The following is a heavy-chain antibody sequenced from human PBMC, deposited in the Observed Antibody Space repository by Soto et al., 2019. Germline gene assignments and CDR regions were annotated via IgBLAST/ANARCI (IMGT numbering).Heavy chain of an antibody. CDR1: GGSISSYY. D-gene: IGHD3-10*01. CDR2: IYNSGRT. J-gene: IGHJ4*02. Sequence: QVQLQESGPGLVKPSETLSLTCTVSGGSISSYYWTWIRQPPGKGLEWIGFIYNSGRTHYNPSLGSRVTLSVDTSKNQFSLKLRSVTAADTAVYYCASMGYHYGSGSYPLDYWGQGTLVTVSS. CDR3: ASMGYHYGSGSYPLDY. V-gene: IGHV4-59*08.